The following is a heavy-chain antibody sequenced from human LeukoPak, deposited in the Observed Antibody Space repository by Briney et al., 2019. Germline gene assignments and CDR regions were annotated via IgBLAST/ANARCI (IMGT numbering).Heavy chain of an antibody. V-gene: IGHV4-59*01. CDR2: IYYSGST. J-gene: IGHJ6*03. CDR1: GGSISSYY. D-gene: IGHD2-2*01. CDR3: ARTTEGYCSSASCFGFSYSYYMDV. Sequence: PSETLSLTCTVSGGSISSYYWSWIRQPPGKGLEWIGYIYYSGSTNYNPSLKSRVTISIDTSKNQFSLKLSSVIAADTAVYYCARTTEGYCSSASCFGFSYSYYMDVWGKGTTVTISS.